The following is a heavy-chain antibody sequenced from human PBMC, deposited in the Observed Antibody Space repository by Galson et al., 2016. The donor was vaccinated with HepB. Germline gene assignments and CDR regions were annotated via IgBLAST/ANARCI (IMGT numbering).Heavy chain of an antibody. J-gene: IGHJ6*02. D-gene: IGHD2-2*01. Sequence: SLRLSCAASGFMLSGYGMHWVRQAPGKGLEWVAIISYEGSNKYYADSVKGRLTISRDNSKNTLYLQMSSLRAEDTAVYYCAKDLHQLLLRQNYYYGMDVWGQGTTGTVSS. CDR3: AKDLHQLLLRQNYYYGMDV. CDR1: GFMLSGYG. CDR2: ISYEGSNK. V-gene: IGHV3-30*18.